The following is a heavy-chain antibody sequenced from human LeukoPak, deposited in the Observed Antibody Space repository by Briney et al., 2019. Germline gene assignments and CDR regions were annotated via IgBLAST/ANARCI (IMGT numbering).Heavy chain of an antibody. CDR2: ISSSSSTI. CDR3: ARDELPLFGGGSFDY. J-gene: IGHJ4*02. V-gene: IGHV3-48*01. CDR1: GFTFSSYS. D-gene: IGHD3-16*01. Sequence: GGSLRLSCAASGFTFSSYSMSWVRQAPGKGLEWVSYISSSSSTIYYADSVKGRFTISRDNAKNSLYLQVNSLRAEDTAVYYCARDELPLFGGGSFDYWGQGTLVTVSS.